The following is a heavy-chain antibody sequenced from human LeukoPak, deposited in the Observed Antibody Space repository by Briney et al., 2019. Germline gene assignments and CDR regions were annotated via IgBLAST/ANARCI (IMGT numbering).Heavy chain of an antibody. CDR1: GGSISSYY. D-gene: IGHD6-19*01. J-gene: IGHJ4*02. CDR3: ARLDGWYSLPYAFDY. V-gene: IGHV4-59*08. Sequence: SETLSLTCTVSGGSISSYYWSWIRQPPGKGLVWIGYIYYSGSTNYNPSLKSRVTISVDTSKNQFSLKLSSVTAADTAVYYCARLDGWYSLPYAFDYWGQGTLVTVSS. CDR2: IYYSGST.